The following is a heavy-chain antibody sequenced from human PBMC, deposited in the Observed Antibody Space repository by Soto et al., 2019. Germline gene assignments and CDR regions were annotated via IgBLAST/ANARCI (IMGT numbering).Heavy chain of an antibody. D-gene: IGHD6-13*01. V-gene: IGHV4-59*01. CDR3: ATWRGSSWFDY. CDR1: GGSISSYF. CDR2: IFDSGSS. J-gene: IGHJ4*01. Sequence: SETLSLTCTVSGGSISSYFCGWIRQPPGKGLEWIGYIFDSGSSNYHPSLQSRVTISVDTSRNQFSLQLTSVTAADTAVYYCATWRGSSWFDYWGQGTQVTVSS.